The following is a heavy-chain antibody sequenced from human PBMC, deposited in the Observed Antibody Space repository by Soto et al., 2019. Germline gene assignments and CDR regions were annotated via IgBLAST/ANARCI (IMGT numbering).Heavy chain of an antibody. V-gene: IGHV5-10-1*01. CDR1: GYSFTSYW. Sequence: GESLKISCKGSGYSFTSYWISWVRQMPGKGLEWMGRIDPSDSYTNYSPSFQGHVTISADKSISTAYLQWSSLKASDTAMYYCATTLTHFYASRGYNGGPQDYWGQGTLVTVSS. CDR2: IDPSDSYT. D-gene: IGHD3-22*01. CDR3: ATTLTHFYASRGYNGGPQDY. J-gene: IGHJ4*02.